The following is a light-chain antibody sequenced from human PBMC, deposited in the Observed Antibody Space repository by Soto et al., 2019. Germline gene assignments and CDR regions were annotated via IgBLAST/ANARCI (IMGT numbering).Light chain of an antibody. Sequence: EIVLTQSPGTLSLSPGERATLSCRASQSVTSNYLAWYQQKPGEDPRLLIFGASIRATGIPDRFSASGSGTDFTLTISRLEPEGFAVYHCQQYGSSPTTVGQGSKVDIK. CDR1: QSVTSNY. V-gene: IGKV3-20*01. CDR3: QQYGSSPTT. CDR2: GAS. J-gene: IGKJ1*01.